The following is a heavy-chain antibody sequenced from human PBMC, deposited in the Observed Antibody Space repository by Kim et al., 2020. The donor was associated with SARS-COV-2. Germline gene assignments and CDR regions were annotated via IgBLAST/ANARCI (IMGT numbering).Heavy chain of an antibody. CDR1: AFTFSSYT. CDR2: ITSTSTYI. D-gene: IGHD1-26*01. Sequence: GGSLRLSCAASAFTFSSYTMSWVRQAPGKGLEWVSSITSTSTYIYYADSVKGRFTISRDNAKNSLYLQMNSLRAEDTAVYFCARGGSPSDYWGQGTLVTV. J-gene: IGHJ4*02. V-gene: IGHV3-21*01. CDR3: ARGGSPSDY.